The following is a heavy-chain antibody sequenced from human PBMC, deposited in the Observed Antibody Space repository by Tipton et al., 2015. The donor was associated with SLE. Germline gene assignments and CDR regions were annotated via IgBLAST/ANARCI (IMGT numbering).Heavy chain of an antibody. D-gene: IGHD3-10*01. CDR3: ARDRGPEGSGWYFDL. J-gene: IGHJ2*01. CDR1: GFTFSYYN. V-gene: IGHV3-21*03. Sequence: SLRLSCTASGFTFSYYNMNWVRQAPGEGLEWVSSISSTGIYIYNADSLKGRFTISRDNAKNSLYLQMNSLRAEDTAVYYGARDRGPEGSGWYFDLWGRGTLVTVSS. CDR2: ISSTGIYI.